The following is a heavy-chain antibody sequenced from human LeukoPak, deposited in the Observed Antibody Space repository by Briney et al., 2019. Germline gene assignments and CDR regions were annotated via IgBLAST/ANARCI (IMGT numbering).Heavy chain of an antibody. D-gene: IGHD3-3*01. V-gene: IGHV3-66*02. Sequence: GGSLRLSCAASGFTVSSNYMSWVRQAPGKGLEWVSVIYSGGSTYYADSVKGRFTISRDNSKNTQYLQMNSLRAEDTAVYYCARDRHDFWSGFPYGMDVWGQGTTVTVSS. CDR2: IYSGGST. CDR1: GFTVSSNY. J-gene: IGHJ6*02. CDR3: ARDRHDFWSGFPYGMDV.